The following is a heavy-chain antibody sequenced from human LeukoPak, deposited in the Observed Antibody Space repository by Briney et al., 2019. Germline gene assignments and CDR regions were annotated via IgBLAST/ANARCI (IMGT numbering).Heavy chain of an antibody. CDR2: AGWAGGTT. CDR3: AKELDTMFFDY. CDR1: GFNFDRYT. D-gene: IGHD3-10*02. Sequence: GGSLRLSCATSGFNFDRYTIHWVRQAPGKGLEWVSLAGWAGGTTLYSDSVRGRFTISRDSGRKSVYLQMNSLTTDDTAFYFCAKELDTMFFDYWGQGALVTVSS. V-gene: IGHV3-43*01. J-gene: IGHJ4*02.